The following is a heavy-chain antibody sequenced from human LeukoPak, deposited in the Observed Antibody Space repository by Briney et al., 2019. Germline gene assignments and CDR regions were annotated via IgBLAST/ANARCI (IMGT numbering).Heavy chain of an antibody. CDR2: ISSSGSTI. CDR3: ARDSEVTTFYYYYMDV. Sequence: GGSLRLSCAASGFTFSDYYMSWLRQAPGKGLEWVSYISSSGSTIYYADSVKGRFTISRDNAKNSLYLQMNSLRAEDTAVYYCARDSEVTTFYYYYMDVWGKGTTVTVSS. V-gene: IGHV3-11*04. D-gene: IGHD4-17*01. J-gene: IGHJ6*03. CDR1: GFTFSDYY.